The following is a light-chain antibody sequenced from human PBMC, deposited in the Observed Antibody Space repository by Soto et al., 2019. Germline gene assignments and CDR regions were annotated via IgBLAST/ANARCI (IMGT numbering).Light chain of an antibody. CDR1: QSISTY. V-gene: IGKV1-39*01. Sequence: DIQMTQSPSSLPASVGDRVTLTCRASQSISTYLNWYQQKPGKAPKLLIYAASSLQSGVPSRLSGSGSGTDFTLTIDSLQPEDFATYYCQQSYTIPYTFGQGTKLEIK. J-gene: IGKJ2*01. CDR3: QQSYTIPYT. CDR2: AAS.